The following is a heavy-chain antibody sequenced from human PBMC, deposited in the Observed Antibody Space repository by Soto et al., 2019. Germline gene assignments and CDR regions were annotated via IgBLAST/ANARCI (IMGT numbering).Heavy chain of an antibody. D-gene: IGHD1-26*01. CDR2: TNSKSGVT. V-gene: IGHV1-2*02. J-gene: IGHJ6*02. CDR3: AAEAPVGATSYGMDV. Sequence: ASVKVSCKGSGYSFTDYYMHWVRLVPGQGLEWMGWTNSKSGVTKYPQKFQGRVTMTRDTSTSTAYMELSSLRSEDTAVYYCAAEAPVGATSYGMDVWGQGTTVTVSS. CDR1: GYSFTDYY.